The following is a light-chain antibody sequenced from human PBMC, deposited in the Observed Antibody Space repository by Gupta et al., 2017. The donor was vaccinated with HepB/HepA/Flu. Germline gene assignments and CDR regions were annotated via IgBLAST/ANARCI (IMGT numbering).Light chain of an antibody. V-gene: IGKV6-21*01. CDR3: QQRSSFPLT. J-gene: IGKJ4*02. CDR1: QSIGSS. Sequence: ELVLPQSPDFQSVTQKEKVTITCRASQSIGSSLNWYQQKPDQSPKLLIKFASQYGSGVPSRFSGSGSGTDFTLTINSLGAEDAATYYCQQRSSFPLTFGGGTKVEIK. CDR2: FAS.